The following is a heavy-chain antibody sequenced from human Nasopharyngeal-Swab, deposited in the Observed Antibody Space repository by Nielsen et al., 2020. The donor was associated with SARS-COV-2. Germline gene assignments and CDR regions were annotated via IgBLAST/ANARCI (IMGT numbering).Heavy chain of an antibody. CDR1: GFTFSSYW. V-gene: IGHV3-7*05. J-gene: IGHJ4*02. CDR2: IKQDGSEK. D-gene: IGHD6-19*01. Sequence: GGHLRLSCAASGFTFSSYWMSWVRQAPGKGLEWVANIKQDGSEKYYVDSVKGRFTISRDNAKNSLYLQMNSLRAEDTAVYYCARIGGIAVAADGFDYWGQGTLVTVSS. CDR3: ARIGGIAVAADGFDY.